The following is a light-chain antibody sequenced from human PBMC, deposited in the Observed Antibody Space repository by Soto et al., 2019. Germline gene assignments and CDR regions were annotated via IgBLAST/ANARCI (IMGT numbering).Light chain of an antibody. Sequence: DIQMTQSPSTLSASVGDRVTITCRASQSISTWLSWYQWKPGKVPQVLIYAASSLQSGVPSRFSGSGSGTDFTLTINSLQPEDVAIYFCQQTYTIPRGFSFGPGTKWIS. CDR2: AAS. CDR1: QSISTW. V-gene: IGKV1-39*01. J-gene: IGKJ3*01. CDR3: QQTYTIPRGFS.